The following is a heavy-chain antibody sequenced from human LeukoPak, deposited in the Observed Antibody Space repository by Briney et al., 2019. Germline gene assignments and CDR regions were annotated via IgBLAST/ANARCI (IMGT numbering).Heavy chain of an antibody. V-gene: IGHV6-1*01. CDR2: TYYRSKWYN. CDR1: GDSVSSNSAA. CDR3: ARVMRRTMVRGVIIIGAFDI. D-gene: IGHD3-10*01. Sequence: SQTLSLTCAISGDSVSSNSAAWNWIRQSPSRGLEWLGRTYYRSKWYNDYAVSVKSRITINPDTSKNQFSLQLNSVTPEDTAVYYCARVMRRTMVRGVIIIGAFDIWGQGTMVTVSS. J-gene: IGHJ3*02.